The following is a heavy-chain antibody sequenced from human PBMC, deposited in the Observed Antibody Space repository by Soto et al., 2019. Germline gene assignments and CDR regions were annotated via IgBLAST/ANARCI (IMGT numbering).Heavy chain of an antibody. J-gene: IGHJ6*02. V-gene: IGHV3-30*18. D-gene: IGHD3-3*01. Sequence: QVQLVESGGGVVQPGRSLRLSCAASGFTFSSYGMHWVRQAPGKGLEWVAVISYDGSNKYYADSVKGRFTISRDNSKNTXYPXMNSLRAEDTAVYYCAKAETYYDFWSGYPYYGMDVWGQGTTVTVSS. CDR3: AKAETYYDFWSGYPYYGMDV. CDR1: GFTFSSYG. CDR2: ISYDGSNK.